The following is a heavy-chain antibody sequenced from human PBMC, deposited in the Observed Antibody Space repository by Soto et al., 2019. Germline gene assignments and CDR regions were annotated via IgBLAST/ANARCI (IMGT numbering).Heavy chain of an antibody. CDR3: ATTVVTPGYYYYYGMDV. CDR2: IYYSGST. D-gene: IGHD4-17*01. Sequence: SETLSLTCTVSGGSISSSSYYWGWIRQPPGKGLEWIGSIYYSGSTYYNPSLKSRVTISVDTSKNQFSLKLSSVTAADTAVYYCATTVVTPGYYYYYGMDVWGQGTLVTVSS. V-gene: IGHV4-39*01. CDR1: GGSISSSSYY. J-gene: IGHJ6*02.